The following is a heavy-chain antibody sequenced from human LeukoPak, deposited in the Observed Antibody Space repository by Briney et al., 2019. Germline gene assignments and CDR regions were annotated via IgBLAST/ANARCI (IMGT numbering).Heavy chain of an antibody. CDR3: ARDTRYYGSGSYYTSAFDY. D-gene: IGHD3-10*01. CDR1: GGSISSSNW. Sequence: SETLSLTCAVSGGSISSSNWWSWVRQPPGKGLEWIGELYHSGSTNYNPSLKSRVTISVDKSKNQFSLKLSSVTAADTAVYYCARDTRYYGSGSYYTSAFDYWGQGTLVTVSS. V-gene: IGHV4-4*02. CDR2: LYHSGST. J-gene: IGHJ4*02.